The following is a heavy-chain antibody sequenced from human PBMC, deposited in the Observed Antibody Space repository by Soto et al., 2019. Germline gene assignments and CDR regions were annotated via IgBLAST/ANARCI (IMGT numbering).Heavy chain of an antibody. V-gene: IGHV1-46*01. J-gene: IGHJ4*02. CDR2: INPSGGST. CDR1: GYTFSNYY. D-gene: IGHD6-19*01. CDR3: ARKEYSSGWYLVDY. Sequence: ASMKVSCKASGYTFSNYYIYWVRQAPGQGLEWMGMINPSGGSTTYAQRFLGRVTMTEDPSTSTVYMELSSLRSEDTAVYYCARKEYSSGWYLVDYWGQGTLVTVSS.